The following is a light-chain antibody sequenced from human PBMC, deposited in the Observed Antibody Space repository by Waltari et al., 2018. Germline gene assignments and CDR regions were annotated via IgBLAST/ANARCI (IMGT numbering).Light chain of an antibody. Sequence: EVVLTQSPATLSLSPGETATLSCRASQRVYTFLAWYQQKPGQAPRRLIYHASKRATGTPARFSGSESWTDFTLTISSLEPEDSAVYFCQQRANWPPLTFGGGTKVEIK. CDR3: QQRANWPPLT. V-gene: IGKV3-11*01. CDR1: QRVYTF. J-gene: IGKJ4*01. CDR2: HAS.